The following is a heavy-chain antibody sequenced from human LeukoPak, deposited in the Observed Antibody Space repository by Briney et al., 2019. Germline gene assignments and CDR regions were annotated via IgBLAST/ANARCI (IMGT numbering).Heavy chain of an antibody. V-gene: IGHV1-46*01. CDR3: ARGALSGTCDY. J-gene: IGHJ4*02. D-gene: IGHD1-26*01. Sequence: GASVKVSCKASGYTFTSYYMHWVRQAPGQGLEWMGIINPSGGSTSYAQKLRGRVTMTRDTSTSTVYMELSSLRSGDTAVYYCARGALSGTCDYWGQGTLVTVSS. CDR1: GYTFTSYY. CDR2: INPSGGST.